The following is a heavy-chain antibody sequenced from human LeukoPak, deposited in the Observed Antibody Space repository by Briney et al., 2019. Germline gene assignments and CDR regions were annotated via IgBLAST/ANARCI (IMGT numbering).Heavy chain of an antibody. D-gene: IGHD3-10*01. Sequence: ASVKVSCKASGYTFTSYDINWVRQATGQGLEWMGWMNPNSGNTGYAQKFQGRVTMTRNTSISTAYMELSSLRSEDTAVYYCARVNYYGSGSYYKRNDAFDIWGQGTMVTVSS. J-gene: IGHJ3*02. CDR1: GYTFTSYD. CDR3: ARVNYYGSGSYYKRNDAFDI. CDR2: MNPNSGNT. V-gene: IGHV1-8*01.